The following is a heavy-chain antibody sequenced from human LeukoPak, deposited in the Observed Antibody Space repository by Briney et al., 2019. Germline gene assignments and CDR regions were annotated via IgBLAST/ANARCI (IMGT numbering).Heavy chain of an antibody. J-gene: IGHJ3*02. Sequence: GGSLRLSCAASGFTFSSYAMHWVRQAPGKGLEWVAVISYDGSNKYYADSVKGRFTISRDNSKDTLYLQMNSLRAEDTAVYYCARDGTWIQLGDDAFDIWGQGTMVTVSS. D-gene: IGHD5-18*01. CDR2: ISYDGSNK. CDR3: ARDGTWIQLGDDAFDI. CDR1: GFTFSSYA. V-gene: IGHV3-30-3*01.